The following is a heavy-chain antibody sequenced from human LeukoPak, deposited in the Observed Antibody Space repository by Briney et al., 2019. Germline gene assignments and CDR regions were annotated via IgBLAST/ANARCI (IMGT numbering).Heavy chain of an antibody. CDR1: GYTFTGYY. CDR2: INPNRGGP. D-gene: IGHD6-13*01. CDR3: ARYKGSFRVAAAILF. J-gene: IGHJ4*02. V-gene: IGHV1-2*02. Sequence: ASVKVSCKASGYTFTGYYMHWVRHTPEQGLEWMGWINPNRGGPNYAQKFQGRVTMTRDTSISTAYMELSRLRSDDTAVYYCARYKGSFRVAAAILFWGQGTLVTVSS.